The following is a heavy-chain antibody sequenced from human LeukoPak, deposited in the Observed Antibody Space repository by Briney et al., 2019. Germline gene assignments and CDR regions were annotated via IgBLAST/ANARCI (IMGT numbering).Heavy chain of an antibody. CDR3: APQLWDYPGP. Sequence: PGGSLRLSCAASGFTFRDYGMSWVRQAPGKGLEWVSSINNAGVNTHYADSVKGRFTISRDNSKNTLYLQINSLRAEDTAVYHCAPQLWDYPGPWGQGTLVIVSS. V-gene: IGHV3-23*01. J-gene: IGHJ5*02. CDR1: GFTFRDYG. CDR2: INNAGVNT. D-gene: IGHD1-7*01.